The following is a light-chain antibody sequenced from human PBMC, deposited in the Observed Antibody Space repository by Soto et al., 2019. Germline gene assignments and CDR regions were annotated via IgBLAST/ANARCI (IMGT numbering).Light chain of an antibody. V-gene: IGKV3-15*01. Sequence: EIVMTQSPVTLSVSPGERATLSCRASQSVRSNLAWYQQKPGQAPRLLMYDASTRATGIPARFSGSGSGTEFTLTISSLQSEDFAVYYCQQYNYWPPWTFGQWTKVDI. CDR2: DAS. CDR3: QQYNYWPPWT. J-gene: IGKJ1*01. CDR1: QSVRSN.